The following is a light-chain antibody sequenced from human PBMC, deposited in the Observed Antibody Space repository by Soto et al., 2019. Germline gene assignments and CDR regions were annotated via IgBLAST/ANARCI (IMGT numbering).Light chain of an antibody. CDR3: QQSYNTPLT. CDR2: AAS. Sequence: DIQMTQSPSSLSASVGDRVSITCRASQTISRYLNWYQQKPGKAPKLLIFAASELHSGVPPRFSGTGSGTDFTLTISALQPDDFATYICQQSYNTPLTFGQGTKVEIK. CDR1: QTISRY. V-gene: IGKV1-39*01. J-gene: IGKJ1*01.